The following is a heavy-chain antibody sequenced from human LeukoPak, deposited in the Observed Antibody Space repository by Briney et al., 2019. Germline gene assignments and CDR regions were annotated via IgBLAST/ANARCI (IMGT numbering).Heavy chain of an antibody. J-gene: IGHJ4*02. Sequence: VASVKVSCKASGYTFTSYAMHWVRQAPGQRLEWMGWINAGNGNTKYSQKFQGRVTITRDTSASTAYMEPSSLRSEDTAVYYCARYLKIGYYYDSSGFYWGQGTLVTVSS. CDR2: INAGNGNT. CDR1: GYTFTSYA. D-gene: IGHD3-22*01. V-gene: IGHV1-3*01. CDR3: ARYLKIGYYYDSSGFY.